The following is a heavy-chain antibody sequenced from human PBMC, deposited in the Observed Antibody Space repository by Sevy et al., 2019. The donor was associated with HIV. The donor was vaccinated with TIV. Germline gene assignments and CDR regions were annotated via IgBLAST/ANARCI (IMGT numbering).Heavy chain of an antibody. CDR1: GFSFSSYW. Sequence: GGSLRLSCAASGFSFSSYWMRWVRQAPGKGLEWVANIKQDGSEKYYVDSVKGPFTISRDDAKNSLYLQMNSLRVEDTAVYYYSRVGSTPKEESSYEDALDIWGQGTMVTVSS. CDR3: SRVGSTPKEESSYEDALDI. V-gene: IGHV3-7*01. J-gene: IGHJ3*02. D-gene: IGHD5-18*01. CDR2: IKQDGSEK.